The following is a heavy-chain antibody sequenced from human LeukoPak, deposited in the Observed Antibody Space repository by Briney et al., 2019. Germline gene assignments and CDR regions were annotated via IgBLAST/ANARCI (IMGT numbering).Heavy chain of an antibody. CDR2: TKQDGREK. CDR1: GFTFSSYW. CDR3: ARDKSVGATPLDY. Sequence: GGSLRLSCAASGFTFSSYWMSWVRQAPGKGLERVANTKQDGREKYYVDSVKGRFTISRDNAKNSLYLQMNSLRAEDTAVYYCARDKSVGATPLDYWGQGTLVTVSS. D-gene: IGHD1-26*01. V-gene: IGHV3-7*05. J-gene: IGHJ4*02.